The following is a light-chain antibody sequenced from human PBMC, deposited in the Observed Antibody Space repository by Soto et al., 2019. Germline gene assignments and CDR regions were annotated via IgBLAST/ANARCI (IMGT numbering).Light chain of an antibody. J-gene: IGLJ2*01. CDR3: SSYTSSSTLYVV. CDR2: DVS. V-gene: IGLV2-14*01. CDR1: SSDVGGYNY. Sequence: QSALTQPASVSGSPGQSITISCTGTSSDVGGYNYVSWYQQHPGKAPKLMIYDVSNRPSGVSNRFSGSKSGNTASLTISGLQAEGEADYYCSSYTSSSTLYVVFGGGTQLTVL.